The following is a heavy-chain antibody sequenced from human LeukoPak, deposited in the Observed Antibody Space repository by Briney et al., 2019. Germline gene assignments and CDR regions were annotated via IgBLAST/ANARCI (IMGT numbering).Heavy chain of an antibody. CDR2: IYYSGST. CDR3: ARVKRDSEVGWLRLEGDYYYYYYMDV. J-gene: IGHJ6*03. V-gene: IGHV4-59*01. D-gene: IGHD5-12*01. Sequence: SETLSLTCTVSGGSISSYYWSWIRQPPGKGLEWIGYIYYSGSTNYNPSLKSRVTISVDTSKNQFSLKLSAVTAADTAVYYCARVKRDSEVGWLRLEGDYYYYYYMDVWGKGTTVTISS. CDR1: GGSISSYY.